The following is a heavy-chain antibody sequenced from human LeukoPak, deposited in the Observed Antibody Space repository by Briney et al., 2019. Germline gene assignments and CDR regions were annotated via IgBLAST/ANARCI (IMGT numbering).Heavy chain of an antibody. CDR3: ARDPYSSGWYEDY. V-gene: IGHV1-2*02. CDR1: GYTFTGYY. J-gene: IGHJ4*02. Sequence: ASVKVSCKASGYTFTGYYMHWVRQAPGQGLEWMGWINPNSGGTNYAQKFQGRVTMTRDTSISTAYMELSRLRSDDTAVYYCARDPYSSGWYEDYWGQGTLVTVSS. D-gene: IGHD6-19*01. CDR2: INPNSGGT.